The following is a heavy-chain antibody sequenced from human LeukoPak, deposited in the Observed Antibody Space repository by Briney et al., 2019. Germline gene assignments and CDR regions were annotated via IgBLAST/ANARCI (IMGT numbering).Heavy chain of an antibody. CDR1: GYTFTGYY. J-gene: IGHJ5*02. V-gene: IGHV1-2*02. CDR3: ARDALWEGNWFDP. D-gene: IGHD1-26*01. Sequence: GASVKVSCKASGYTFTGYYMHWVRQAPGQGLEWMGWINPNSGGTNYAQKFQGRVTMTRDTSISTAYMELSRLRSDDTAVYYCARDALWEGNWFDPWGQGTLVTVSS. CDR2: INPNSGGT.